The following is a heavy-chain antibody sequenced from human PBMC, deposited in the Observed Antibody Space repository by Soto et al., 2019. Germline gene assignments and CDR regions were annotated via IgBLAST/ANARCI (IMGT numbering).Heavy chain of an antibody. CDR1: GGSISSTGYY. Sequence: QLQLQESGPGLVKPSETLSLTCSVSGGSISSTGYYWGWIRQPPGKGLEWIGSIHYSGNTYYNPSLKSRVIISVDTSKNQFSMKLSSVTAADTAVYYCAIPWGKANYDSFPTAIDIWGQGTMVTVSS. V-gene: IGHV4-39*01. J-gene: IGHJ3*02. CDR3: AIPWGKANYDSFPTAIDI. D-gene: IGHD1-7*01. CDR2: IHYSGNT.